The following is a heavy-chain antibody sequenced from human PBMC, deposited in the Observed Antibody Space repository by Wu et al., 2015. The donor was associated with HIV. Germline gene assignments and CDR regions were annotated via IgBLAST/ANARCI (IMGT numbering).Heavy chain of an antibody. V-gene: IGHV1-2*02. CDR3: ARASNIPPYYMDV. CDR1: GYTFSGYY. CDR2: INPNNGDT. Sequence: QVQLVQSGPEVKEPGASLKVSCKAFGYTFSGYYVHWVRQAPGQGLEWIGRINPNNGDTKYAQKLQVRVAMTTDTYTSTAYMELRGLRSDDTAVYCCARASNIPPYYMDVWGKGTMVTVSS. J-gene: IGHJ6*03. D-gene: IGHD2/OR15-2a*01.